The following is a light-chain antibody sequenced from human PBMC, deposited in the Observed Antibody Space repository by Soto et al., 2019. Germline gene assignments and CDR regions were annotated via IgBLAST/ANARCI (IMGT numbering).Light chain of an antibody. CDR2: GAS. J-gene: IGKJ1*01. CDR3: QQYGSSPRT. CDR1: PSVSGSN. Sequence: EIVLSQSPGTLSLSPGERATLSCRASPSVSGSNLAWYQQKPGQAPRLLMYGASSRATGIPDRFSGSGSGTDFTLTISRLEPEDFAVYYCQQYGSSPRTFGQGTKV. V-gene: IGKV3-20*01.